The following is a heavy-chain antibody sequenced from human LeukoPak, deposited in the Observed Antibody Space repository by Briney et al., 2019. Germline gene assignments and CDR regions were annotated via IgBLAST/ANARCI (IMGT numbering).Heavy chain of an antibody. CDR1: GGSISSGGYY. J-gene: IGHJ4*02. Sequence: SETLSLTCTVSGGSISSGGYYWSWIRQPPGKGLEWIGEINHSGSTNYNPSLKSRVTISVDTSKNQFSLKLSSVTAADTVVYYCARGGRPSSYWGQGTLVTVSS. V-gene: IGHV4-39*07. CDR3: ARGGRPSSY. CDR2: INHSGST.